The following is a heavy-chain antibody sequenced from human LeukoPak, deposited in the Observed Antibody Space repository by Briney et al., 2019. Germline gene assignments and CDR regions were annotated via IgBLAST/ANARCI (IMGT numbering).Heavy chain of an antibody. V-gene: IGHV4-34*01. CDR1: GFTFSSYA. CDR2: INHSGST. CDR3: ARVHICSGGSCIRNQNKNWFDP. J-gene: IGHJ5*02. Sequence: GSLRLSCAASGFTFSSYAMSWIRQPPGKGLEWIGEINHSGSTNYNPSLKSRVTISVDTSKNQFSLKLSSVTAADTAVYYCARVHICSGGSCIRNQNKNWFDPWGQGTLVTVSS. D-gene: IGHD2-15*01.